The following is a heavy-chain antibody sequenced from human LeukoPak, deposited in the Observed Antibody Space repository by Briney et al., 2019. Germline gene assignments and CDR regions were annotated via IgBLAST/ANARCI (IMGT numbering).Heavy chain of an antibody. J-gene: IGHJ4*02. CDR2: IYHSGST. CDR3: ARGSRGYSSS. D-gene: IGHD6-13*01. V-gene: IGHV4-30-2*01. CDR1: GGSISSGGYS. Sequence: SQTLSHTCAVSGGSISSGGYSWSWIRQPPGKGLEWIGYIYHSGSTYYNPSLKSRVTISVDRSKNQFSLKLSSVTAADTAVYYCARGSRGYSSSWGQGTLVTVSS.